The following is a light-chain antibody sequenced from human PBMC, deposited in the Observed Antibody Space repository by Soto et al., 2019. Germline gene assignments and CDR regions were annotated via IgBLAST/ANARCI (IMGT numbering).Light chain of an antibody. Sequence: IVVTQSPDSLPVSLGERATMNCKSSQSVLYSSNNNNYLAWYQQKPGQPPKLLIYWASTRESGVPDRFSGSGSGTDFTLTISSLQAEDVAVYYCQQYYTTPQTFGQGTKVDIK. CDR3: QQYYTTPQT. V-gene: IGKV4-1*01. CDR2: WAS. CDR1: QSVLYSSNNNNY. J-gene: IGKJ1*01.